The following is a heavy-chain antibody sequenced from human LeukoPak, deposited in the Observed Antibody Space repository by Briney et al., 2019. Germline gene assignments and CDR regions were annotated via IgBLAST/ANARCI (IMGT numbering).Heavy chain of an antibody. CDR1: GGSISSYY. V-gene: IGHV4-59*08. J-gene: IGHJ4*02. CDR3: ARRSSSWNYFDY. CDR2: IYNSGST. Sequence: PSEALSLTCTVSGGSISSYYWSWIRQPPGKGLEWIGYIYNSGSTNYNPSLKSRVTISVDTSKNQFSLKLSSVTAADTAVYYCARRSSSWNYFDYWGQGTLVTVSS. D-gene: IGHD6-13*01.